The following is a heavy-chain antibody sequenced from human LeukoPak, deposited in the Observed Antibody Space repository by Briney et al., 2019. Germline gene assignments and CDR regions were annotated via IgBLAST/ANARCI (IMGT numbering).Heavy chain of an antibody. J-gene: IGHJ6*02. Sequence: PGGSLRLSCAASGFTFSSYAMSWVRQAPGKGLDWVSAISGSGGRTYYADSVKGRFTISRDNSKNTLYLQMNSLRAEDTAVYYCAKVLPYGNGMDVWGQGTTVTVSS. CDR1: GFTFSSYA. CDR2: ISGSGGRT. V-gene: IGHV3-23*01. CDR3: AKVLPYGNGMDV. D-gene: IGHD4-17*01.